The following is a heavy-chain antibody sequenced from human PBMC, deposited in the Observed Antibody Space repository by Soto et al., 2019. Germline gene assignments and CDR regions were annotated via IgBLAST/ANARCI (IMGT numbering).Heavy chain of an antibody. CDR2: INHSGST. V-gene: IGHV4-34*01. CDR3: ARGWGFGFDP. D-gene: IGHD3-10*01. CDR1: GGSFSGPN. Sequence: QVQLQQWGAGLLKPSETLSLACAVYGGSFSGPNWSWIRQPPGKGLEWIGEINHSGSTNYNPSLKSRVTISIDTSKNQYSLKLSSVTAADTAVYYCARGWGFGFDPWGQGSLVTVSS. J-gene: IGHJ5*02.